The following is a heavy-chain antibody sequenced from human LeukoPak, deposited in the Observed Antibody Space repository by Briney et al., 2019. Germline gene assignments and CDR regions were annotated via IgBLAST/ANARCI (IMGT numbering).Heavy chain of an antibody. V-gene: IGHV3-11*01. Sequence: PGGSLRLSCAASGFTFSDYYMSWIRQAPGKGLEWVSYISSSGSTIYCADSVKGRFTISRDNAKNSLYLQMNSLRAEDTAVYYCARACSSSNKEGFDPWGQGTLVTVSS. J-gene: IGHJ5*02. CDR1: GFTFSDYY. CDR3: ARACSSSNKEGFDP. CDR2: ISSSGSTI. D-gene: IGHD6-6*01.